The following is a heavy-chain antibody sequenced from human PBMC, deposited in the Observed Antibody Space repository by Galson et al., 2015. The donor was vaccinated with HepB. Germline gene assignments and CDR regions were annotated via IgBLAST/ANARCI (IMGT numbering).Heavy chain of an antibody. CDR1: GFTFSNAW. CDR3: TTEAAAYSSGWYA. D-gene: IGHD6-19*01. V-gene: IGHV3-15*01. CDR2: IKSKTDGGTT. Sequence: SLRLSCAASGFTFSNAWMSWVRQAPGKGLEWVGRIKSKTDGGTTDYAAPVKGGFTISRDDSKNTLYLQMNSLKTEDTAVYYCTTEAAAYSSGWYAWGQGTLVTVSS. J-gene: IGHJ5*02.